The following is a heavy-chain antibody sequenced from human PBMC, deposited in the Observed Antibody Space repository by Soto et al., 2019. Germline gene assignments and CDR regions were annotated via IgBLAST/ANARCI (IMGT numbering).Heavy chain of an antibody. CDR2: IYYSGTT. CDR3: ARRDQTYYYYGMDV. J-gene: IGHJ6*02. V-gene: IGHV4-39*01. CDR1: GGSISHTNYY. Sequence: SETLPLTGNVSGGSISHTNYYWGWIRQPPGKGLEWIGTIYYSGTTYYNPSLKSRVTISVDTSKNQFSLKLSSVTAADTAVYYCARRDQTYYYYGMDVWGQGTTVTVSS.